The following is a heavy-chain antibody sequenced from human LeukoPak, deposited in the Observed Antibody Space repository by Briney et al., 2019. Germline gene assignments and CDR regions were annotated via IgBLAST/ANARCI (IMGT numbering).Heavy chain of an antibody. CDR3: AKAPSYYYDSSGCFYYFDY. CDR2: ISGSGGST. D-gene: IGHD3-22*01. Sequence: PGGSLRLSCAASGFTFSSYALSWVRQAPGKGLEWVSAISGSGGSTYYADSVKGRFTISRDNSKNTLYLQMNSLRAEDTAVYYCAKAPSYYYDSSGCFYYFDYWGQGTLVTVSS. CDR1: GFTFSSYA. J-gene: IGHJ4*02. V-gene: IGHV3-23*01.